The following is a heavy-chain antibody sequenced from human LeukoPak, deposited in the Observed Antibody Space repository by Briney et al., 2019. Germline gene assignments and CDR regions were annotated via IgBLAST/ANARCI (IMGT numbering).Heavy chain of an antibody. D-gene: IGHD2-15*01. CDR3: AKRYCKSATCRSDMDA. CDR2: IQSDGSKT. CDR1: GFSFSNYG. V-gene: IGHV3-30*02. J-gene: IGHJ6*02. Sequence: PGGSLRLSCAASGFSFSNYGMHWVRQAPGKGLEWVALIQSDGSKTYSADSVKGRFTISRDNPRNTLYLQMNRLRPEDTVVYYCAKRYCKSATCRSDMDAWGQGTTVTVSS.